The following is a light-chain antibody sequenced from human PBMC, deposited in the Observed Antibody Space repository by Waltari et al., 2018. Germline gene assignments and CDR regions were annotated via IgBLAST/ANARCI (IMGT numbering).Light chain of an antibody. CDR2: DAS. V-gene: IGKV3-11*01. Sequence: EIVLTQSPATLSLSPGERATLSCRASQSVSSYLGWYQQTPGQAPRLLIYDASNRATGIPARLSGSGSGTDFTLTISSLEPEDFAVYYCQQRSDWPPHFGQGTRLEMK. CDR3: QQRSDWPPH. J-gene: IGKJ5*01. CDR1: QSVSSY.